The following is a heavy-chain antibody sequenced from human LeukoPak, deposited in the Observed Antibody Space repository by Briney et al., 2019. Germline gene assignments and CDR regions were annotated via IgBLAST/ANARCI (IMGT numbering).Heavy chain of an antibody. CDR2: IDSSGSTT. CDR1: GFIFSSYA. D-gene: IGHD3-3*01. Sequence: AGGSLRLSCAASGFIFSSYAMTWLRQAPGKGLESVSYIDSSGSTTLYADSVKGRFTISRDNAKNSLYLQMNSLRAEDTAVYLRARVWSGYSNFDYWGQGTLVTPSA. J-gene: IGHJ4*02. CDR3: ARVWSGYSNFDY. V-gene: IGHV3-48*01.